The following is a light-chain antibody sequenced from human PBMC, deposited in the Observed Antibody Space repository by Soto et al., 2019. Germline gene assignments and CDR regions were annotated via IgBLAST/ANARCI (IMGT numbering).Light chain of an antibody. J-gene: IGLJ1*01. CDR1: SRDVGGYKY. CDR2: EVS. V-gene: IGLV2-14*01. CDR3: SSYTTANTYV. Sequence: QSALTQPASVSGSPGQSITISCTGTSRDVGGYKYVSWYQQNPGKAPQLMIYEVSNRPSGVSHRFSGSKSGNTASLTISGLQAEDEADYYCSSYTTANTYVFGTGPKVTVL.